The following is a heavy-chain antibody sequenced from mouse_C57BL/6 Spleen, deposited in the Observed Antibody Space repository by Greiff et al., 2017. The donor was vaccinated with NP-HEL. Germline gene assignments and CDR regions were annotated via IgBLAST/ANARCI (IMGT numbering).Heavy chain of an antibody. D-gene: IGHD1-1*01. CDR2: IDPSDSYT. V-gene: IGHV1-50*01. CDR3: ARRDTTVVVPSWYFDV. CDR1: GYTFTSYW. J-gene: IGHJ1*03. Sequence: VQLQQPGAELVKPGASVKLSCKASGYTFTSYWMQWVKQRPGQGLEWIGEIDPSDSYTNYNQKFKGKATLTVDTSSSTAYMQLSSLTSEDSAVYYCARRDTTVVVPSWYFDVWGTGTTVTVSS.